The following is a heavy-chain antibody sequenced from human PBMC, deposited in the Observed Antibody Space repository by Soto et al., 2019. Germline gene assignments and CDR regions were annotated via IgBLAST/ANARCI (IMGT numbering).Heavy chain of an antibody. D-gene: IGHD5-12*01. J-gene: IGHJ6*02. Sequence: LGESLKISCKGSGYSFTSYWISWVRQMPGKGLEWMGRIDPSDSYTNYSPSFQGHVTISADKSISTAYLQWSSLKASDTAMYYCAIPYIVATIRDQYYYYYYGMDVWGQGTTVTVSS. V-gene: IGHV5-10-1*01. CDR1: GYSFTSYW. CDR3: AIPYIVATIRDQYYYYYYGMDV. CDR2: IDPSDSYT.